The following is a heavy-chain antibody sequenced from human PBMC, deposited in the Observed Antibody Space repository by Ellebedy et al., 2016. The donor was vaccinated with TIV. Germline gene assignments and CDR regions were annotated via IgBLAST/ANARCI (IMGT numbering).Heavy chain of an antibody. Sequence: SETLSLXXTVSGGSISSYYWSWIRQPPGKGLEWIGYIYYSGSTNYNPSLKSRVTISVDTSKNQFSLKLSSVTAADTAVYYCAREEMDPPYYYYGMDVWGQGTTVTVSS. J-gene: IGHJ6*02. V-gene: IGHV4-59*01. CDR3: AREEMDPPYYYYGMDV. CDR1: GGSISSYY. D-gene: IGHD2-2*03. CDR2: IYYSGST.